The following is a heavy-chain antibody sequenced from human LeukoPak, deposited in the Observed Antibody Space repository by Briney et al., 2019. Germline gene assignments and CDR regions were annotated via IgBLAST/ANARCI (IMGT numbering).Heavy chain of an antibody. CDR1: GDSISSGYY. V-gene: IGHV4-38-2*02. CDR3: ARVTGSSIGYHYYMDV. Sequence: PSETLSLTCTVSGDSISSGYYWGWVRQPPGKGLEWIESIHHGGFTYSNPSLKSRVTTSVDTSKNQVSLKLTSVTAADTAVYYCARVTGSSIGYHYYMDVWGKGTTVTVSS. D-gene: IGHD3-22*01. CDR2: IHHGGFT. J-gene: IGHJ6*03.